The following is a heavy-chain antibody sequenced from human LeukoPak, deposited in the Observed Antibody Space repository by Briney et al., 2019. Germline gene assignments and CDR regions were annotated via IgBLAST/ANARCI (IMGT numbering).Heavy chain of an antibody. J-gene: IGHJ4*02. CDR2: VSGSGRGENT. V-gene: IGHV3-23*01. D-gene: IGHD2-21*02. Sequence: PGGSLRLSCAASGFTFSSSAMSWVRQAPGKGLEWVSNVSGSGRGENTYYADSVKGRFTISRDKSKNTLYLQMNSLRAEDTAVYYCARDGGPWHIVVVTAIGSYFDYWGQGTLVTVSS. CDR3: ARDGGPWHIVVVTAIGSYFDY. CDR1: GFTFSSSA.